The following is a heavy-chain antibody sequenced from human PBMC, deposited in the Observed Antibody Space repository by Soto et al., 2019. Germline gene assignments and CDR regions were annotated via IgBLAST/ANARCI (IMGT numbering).Heavy chain of an antibody. J-gene: IGHJ6*04. CDR1: AYTVTTYG. Sequence: QVQLVQSGPEVKKPGASVKVSCKASAYTVTTYGISWVRQAPGQGLEWMVWISGYNGQTNYAQKFRGRVSISTDTSTSTAYMELRRLRSEDTAMYYCARDVRKQLWVEGLIAMDVWGKGTTVTVSS. CDR3: ARDVRKQLWVEGLIAMDV. D-gene: IGHD5-18*01. CDR2: ISGYNGQT. V-gene: IGHV1-18*01.